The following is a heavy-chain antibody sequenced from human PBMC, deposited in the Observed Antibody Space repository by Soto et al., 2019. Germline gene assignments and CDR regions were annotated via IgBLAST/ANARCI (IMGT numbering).Heavy chain of an antibody. D-gene: IGHD4-17*01. Sequence: SETLSLTCAFSGGSISSGGYSWSWIRQPPGKGLEWIGYIYHSGSTYYNPSLKSRVTISVDRSKNQFSQTLSSVTAADTAVYYCAGAPSTTVTDDAFDIWGQGTMVTVSS. V-gene: IGHV4-30-2*01. CDR3: AGAPSTTVTDDAFDI. J-gene: IGHJ3*02. CDR2: IYHSGST. CDR1: GGSISSGGYS.